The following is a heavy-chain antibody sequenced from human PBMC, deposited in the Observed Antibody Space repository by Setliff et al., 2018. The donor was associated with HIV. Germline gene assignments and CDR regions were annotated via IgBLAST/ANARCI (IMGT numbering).Heavy chain of an antibody. V-gene: IGHV3-23*01. D-gene: IGHD3-22*01. CDR1: GFNFSSFA. Sequence: GASLSLSCAASGFNFSSFAMNWVRQAPGKGLQWVSAVNGSGGSTYYEDSVRGRFTISRDNSKNMLFLQMNSLRVEDSAIYYCANYHDRGGSYPGAFDIWGQGTMVTVSS. J-gene: IGHJ3*02. CDR2: VNGSGGST. CDR3: ANYHDRGGSYPGAFDI.